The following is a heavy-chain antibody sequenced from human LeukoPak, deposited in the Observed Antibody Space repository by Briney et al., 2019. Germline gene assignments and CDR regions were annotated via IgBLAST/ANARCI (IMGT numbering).Heavy chain of an antibody. V-gene: IGHV1-18*01. Sequence: ASVKVSCKASGYTFTSYGISWVRQAPGQGLEWKGWISAYNGNTNYAQKLQGRVTMTTDTSTSTAYMELRSLRSDDTAVYYCARRKKIAARPPYYFDYWGQGTLVTVSS. CDR2: ISAYNGNT. CDR3: ARRKKIAARPPYYFDY. D-gene: IGHD6-6*01. CDR1: GYTFTSYG. J-gene: IGHJ4*02.